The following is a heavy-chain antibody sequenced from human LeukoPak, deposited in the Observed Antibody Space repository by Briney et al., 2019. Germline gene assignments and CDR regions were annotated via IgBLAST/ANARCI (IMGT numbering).Heavy chain of an antibody. V-gene: IGHV3-21*01. Sequence: GGSLRLSCAASGFTLSSYSMNWVRQAPGKGLEWVSSISSSSSYIYYADSVKGRFTISRDNAKNSLYLQMNSLRAEDTAVYYCARDYSNSNYYYYGMDVWGQGTTVTVSS. CDR2: ISSSSSYI. CDR1: GFTLSSYS. D-gene: IGHD4-11*01. CDR3: ARDYSNSNYYYYGMDV. J-gene: IGHJ6*02.